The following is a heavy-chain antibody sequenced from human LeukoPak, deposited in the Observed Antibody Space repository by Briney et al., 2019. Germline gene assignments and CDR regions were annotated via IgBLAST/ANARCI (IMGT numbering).Heavy chain of an antibody. CDR2: IYYSGST. J-gene: IGHJ6*02. D-gene: IGHD2-2*01. Sequence: SETLSLTCTVSGGSISSYYWSWIRQPPGKGLEWIGCIYYSGSTNYNPSLKSRVTISVDTSKNQFPLKLSSVTAADTAVYYCARVRVVPAAMPRSYYYYYYGMDVWGQGTTVTVSS. V-gene: IGHV4-59*01. CDR1: GGSISSYY. CDR3: ARVRVVPAAMPRSYYYYYYGMDV.